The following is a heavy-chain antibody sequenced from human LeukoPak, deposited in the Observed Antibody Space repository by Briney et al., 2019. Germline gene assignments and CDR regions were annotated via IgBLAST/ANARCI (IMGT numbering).Heavy chain of an antibody. CDR3: ARAGKGMATLPAGFDF. V-gene: IGHV1-2*02. CDR1: GYTFTGYY. D-gene: IGHD5-24*01. Sequence: ASVKVSCKASGYTFTGYYMHWVRQAPGQGLEWMGWINPNTGDTNYAQKFQGRVTMTRDTSSSTAYMELSRLTSDDTAVYYCARAGKGMATLPAGFDFWGQGTLITVSS. J-gene: IGHJ4*02. CDR2: INPNTGDT.